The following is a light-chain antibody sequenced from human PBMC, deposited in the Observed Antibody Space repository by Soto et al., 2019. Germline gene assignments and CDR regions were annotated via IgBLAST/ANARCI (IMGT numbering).Light chain of an antibody. V-gene: IGKV3D-20*02. CDR3: QQRNNWRSIT. Sequence: EIVLTQSQGTLSLSPVDRASISCGASQSVSSSYLAWYQQKPGQAPRLLIYGASTGATGIPDRFSGSGSGTDFTLTISSLEPEDFAVYDCQQRNNWRSITFGQGTRLEIK. CDR2: GAS. CDR1: QSVSSSY. J-gene: IGKJ5*01.